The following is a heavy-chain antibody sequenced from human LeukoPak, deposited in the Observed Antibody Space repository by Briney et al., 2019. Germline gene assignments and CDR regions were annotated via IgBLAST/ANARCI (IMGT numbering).Heavy chain of an antibody. D-gene: IGHD3-9*01. CDR2: IHHSGST. CDR1: GYSISSGYY. J-gene: IGHJ5*02. Sequence: SETLSLTCIVSGYSISSGYYWGWIRQPPGKGLEWIGMIHHSGSTNYNPSLKSRVTISVDTSKNQFSLKLSSVTAADTAVYYCVREIRYFDWPLDNWFDPWGQGTLVTVSS. V-gene: IGHV4-38-2*02. CDR3: VREIRYFDWPLDNWFDP.